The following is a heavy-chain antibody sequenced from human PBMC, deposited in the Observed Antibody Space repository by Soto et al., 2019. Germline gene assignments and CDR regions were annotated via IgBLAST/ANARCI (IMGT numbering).Heavy chain of an antibody. CDR1: GYSFSSFW. Sequence: GESLKISCQASGYSFSSFWIAWVRQMPGEGLEWLGIIYPDDSDTRYSPSFLGQVTISVDKSIKTTYLQWSSLKASDTAIYFCASSVLVTSTMNYFDLWGQGTLVTVSS. V-gene: IGHV5-51*01. CDR3: ASSVLVTSTMNYFDL. J-gene: IGHJ4*02. D-gene: IGHD2-8*02. CDR2: IYPDDSDT.